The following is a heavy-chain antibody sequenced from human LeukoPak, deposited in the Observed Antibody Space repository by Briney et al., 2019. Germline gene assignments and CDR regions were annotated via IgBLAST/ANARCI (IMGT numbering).Heavy chain of an antibody. V-gene: IGHV4-4*02. CDR3: AREGAGFNS. CDR2: IYHSGSA. D-gene: IGHD6-19*01. CDR1: GGSISSSNW. J-gene: IGHJ4*02. Sequence: SGTLSLTCAVSGGSISSSNWWSWVRQPPGKGLEWIGEIYHSGSANYNPSLKSRVTILVDKSKNQFSLKLSSVTPEDTAVYYCAREGAGFNSWGQGTLVTVSS.